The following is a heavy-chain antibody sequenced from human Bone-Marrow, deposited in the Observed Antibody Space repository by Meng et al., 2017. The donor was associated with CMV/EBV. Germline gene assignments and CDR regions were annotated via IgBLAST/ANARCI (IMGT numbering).Heavy chain of an antibody. CDR2: TYYRSKWYK. V-gene: IGHV6-1*01. CDR1: GDSVSSNSAA. D-gene: IGHD3-22*01. CDR3: ARDYYDSGGYYYTEGYYHGLAV. Sequence: SCAISGDSVSSNSAAWNWIRQSPSRGLEWLGRTYYRSKWYKDYAISVKSRITINPDTSKNQFSLQLNSVTPENTAVYYCARDYYDSGGYYYTEGYYHGLAVWGQGNTV. J-gene: IGHJ6*01.